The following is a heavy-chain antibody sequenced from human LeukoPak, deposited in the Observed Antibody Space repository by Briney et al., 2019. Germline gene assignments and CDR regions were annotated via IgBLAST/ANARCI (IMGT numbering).Heavy chain of an antibody. CDR3: ARGVYIAAAQYGY. V-gene: IGHV4-59*01. J-gene: IGHJ4*02. Sequence: PSETLSLTCTVSGGSISNYYWSWIRQPPGKGLERIGYIYYSGTTNYNPSLKSRVTISVDTSKNQFSLKLNSVTAADTAVCYCARGVYIAAAQYGYWGQGALVTVSS. CDR2: IYYSGTT. CDR1: GGSISNYY. D-gene: IGHD6-13*01.